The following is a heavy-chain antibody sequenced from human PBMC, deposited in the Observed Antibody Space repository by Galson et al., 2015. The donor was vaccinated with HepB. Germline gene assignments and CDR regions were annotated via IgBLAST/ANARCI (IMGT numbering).Heavy chain of an antibody. CDR2: ISGSGGST. Sequence: SCKASGGTFSSYAMSWVRQAPGKGLEWVSAISGSGGSTYYADSVKGRFTISRDSSKNTLYLQMNSLRAEDTAVYYCAKDGEVGYCSSTSCYTDYYYMDVWGKGTTVTVSS. D-gene: IGHD2-2*02. V-gene: IGHV3-23*01. CDR3: AKDGEVGYCSSTSCYTDYYYMDV. CDR1: GGTFSSYA. J-gene: IGHJ6*03.